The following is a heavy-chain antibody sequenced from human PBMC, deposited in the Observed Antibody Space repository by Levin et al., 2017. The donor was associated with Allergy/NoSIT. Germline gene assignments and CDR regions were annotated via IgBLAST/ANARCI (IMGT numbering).Heavy chain of an antibody. D-gene: IGHD3-10*01. CDR1: GFTFSSYA. CDR3: AKDLFTHNYYGSGSYPVSPFDY. J-gene: IGHJ4*02. V-gene: IGHV3-23*01. CDR2: ISGSGGST. Sequence: PGGSLRLSCAASGFTFSSYAMSWVRQAPGKGLEWVSAISGSGGSTYYADSVKGRFTISRDNSKNTLYLQMNSLRAEDTAVYYCAKDLFTHNYYGSGSYPVSPFDYWGQGTLVTVSS.